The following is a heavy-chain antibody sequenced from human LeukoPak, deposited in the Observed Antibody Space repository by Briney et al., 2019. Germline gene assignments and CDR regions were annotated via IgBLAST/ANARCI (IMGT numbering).Heavy chain of an antibody. V-gene: IGHV1-2*02. CDR3: AKDDDGGCSSTSCYRWFDP. CDR2: INPNSGGT. CDR1: GYTFTGYY. D-gene: IGHD2-2*02. Sequence: ASVKVSCKASGYTFTGYYMHWVRQAPGQGLEWMGWINPNSGGTNYAQKFQGRVTMTRDTSISTAYMELSRLRSDDTAVYYCAKDDDGGCSSTSCYRWFDPWGQGTRVTVSS. J-gene: IGHJ5*02.